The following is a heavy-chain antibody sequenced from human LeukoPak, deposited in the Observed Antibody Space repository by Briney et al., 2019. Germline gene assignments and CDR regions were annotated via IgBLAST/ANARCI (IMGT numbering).Heavy chain of an antibody. J-gene: IGHJ4*02. CDR3: ARVYGYYDNSGYYPYFDY. V-gene: IGHV3-7*01. Sequence: PGGSLRLSCAASGITFSSYWMSRVRQAPGKGLEWVANIKQDGSEKYYVDSVKGRFTISRDNAKNSLYLEMNSLRAEDTAVYYCARVYGYYDNSGYYPYFDYWGQGTLVTVSS. D-gene: IGHD3-22*01. CDR1: GITFSSYW. CDR2: IKQDGSEK.